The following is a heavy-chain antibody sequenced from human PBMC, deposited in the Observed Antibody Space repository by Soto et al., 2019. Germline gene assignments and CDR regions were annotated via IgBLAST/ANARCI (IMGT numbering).Heavy chain of an antibody. V-gene: IGHV4-34*01. D-gene: IGHD3-3*01. CDR3: ARGRVLRFLEWLVYYYYGMDV. Sequence: ASETLSLTCAVYGGSFRGYYWSWIPQPPGKGLEWIGEINHSGSTNYNPSLKSRVTISVDTSKNQFSLKLRSVTAADTAVYYCARGRVLRFLEWLVYYYYGMDVWGQGTTVT. J-gene: IGHJ6*02. CDR2: INHSGST. CDR1: GGSFRGYY.